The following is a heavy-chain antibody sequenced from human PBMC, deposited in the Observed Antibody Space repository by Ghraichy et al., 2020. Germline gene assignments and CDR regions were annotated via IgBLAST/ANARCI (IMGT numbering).Heavy chain of an antibody. V-gene: IGHV3-30*04. CDR3: ARVIRYNYIYFDS. Sequence: CAASGFTFSDYPMHWVRQAPGKGLEWVAVISDAGKDKYYADSVKGRFSISRDNFKNTLYLQMNSLISDDTAVYYCARVIRYNYIYFDSWGQGTLVTVSS. CDR2: ISDAGKDK. D-gene: IGHD5-18*01. CDR1: GFTFSDYP. J-gene: IGHJ4*02.